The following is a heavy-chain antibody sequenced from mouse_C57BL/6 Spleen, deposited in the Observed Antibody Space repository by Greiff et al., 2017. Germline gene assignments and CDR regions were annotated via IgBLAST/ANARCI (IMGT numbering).Heavy chain of an antibody. CDR3: ARGDYGNDGAY. Sequence: QVQLQQPGAELVRPGSSVKLSCKASGYTFTSYWMHWVKQRPIQGLEWIGNIDPSDSETHYNQKFKDKATLTVDKSSSTAYMQLSSLTSEDSAVYYCARGDYGNDGAYWGQGTLVTVSA. V-gene: IGHV1-52*01. CDR2: IDPSDSET. CDR1: GYTFTSYW. D-gene: IGHD2-14*01. J-gene: IGHJ3*01.